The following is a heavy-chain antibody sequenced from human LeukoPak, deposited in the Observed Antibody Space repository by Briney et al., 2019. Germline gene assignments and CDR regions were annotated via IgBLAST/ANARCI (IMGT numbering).Heavy chain of an antibody. CDR3: ARDPKSGERYFQH. CDR2: IYSGGST. CDR1: GFTVSSNY. D-gene: IGHD1-26*01. Sequence: GGSLRLSCAASGFTVSSNYMSWVRQAPGKGLEWVSVIYSGGSTYYADSVKGRFTISRDNSKNTLYLQMNSLRAEDTAVYYCARDPKSGERYFQHWGQGTLVTVSS. J-gene: IGHJ1*01. V-gene: IGHV3-66*01.